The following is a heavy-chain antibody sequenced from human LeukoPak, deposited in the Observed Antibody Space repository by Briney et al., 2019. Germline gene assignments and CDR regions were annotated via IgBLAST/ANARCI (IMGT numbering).Heavy chain of an antibody. J-gene: IGHJ6*02. CDR3: ARAPSGQYYYGIDV. Sequence: QAGRSLRLSCAASGFTFSSYAMHWVRQAPGKGLEWVAVISYDGTNKYYADSVKGRFTISRDNSKNTLYLQMNSLRPEDTAVYYCARAPSGQYYYGIDVWGQGTTVTVSS. CDR1: GFTFSSYA. CDR2: ISYDGTNK. V-gene: IGHV3-30-3*01. D-gene: IGHD1-26*01.